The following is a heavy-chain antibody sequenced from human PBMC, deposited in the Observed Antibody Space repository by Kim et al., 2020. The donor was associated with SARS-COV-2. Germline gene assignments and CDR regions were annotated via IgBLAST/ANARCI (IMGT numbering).Heavy chain of an antibody. CDR3: ARAHPPYDYVWGSYRYDHYYFDY. J-gene: IGHJ4*02. CDR1: GYTFTSYA. Sequence: ASVKVSCKASGYTFTSYAMHWVRQAPGQRLEWMGWINAGNGNTKYSQKFQGRVTITRDTSASTAYMELSSLRSEDTAVYYCARAHPPYDYVWGSYRYDHYYFDYWGQGTLVTVSS. CDR2: INAGNGNT. D-gene: IGHD3-16*02. V-gene: IGHV1-3*01.